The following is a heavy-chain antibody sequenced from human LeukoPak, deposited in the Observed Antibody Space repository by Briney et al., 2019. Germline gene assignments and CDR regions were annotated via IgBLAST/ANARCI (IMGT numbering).Heavy chain of an antibody. V-gene: IGHV3-7*01. Sequence: GGSLRLSCAASGFTFSSYWMSWVRQAPGKGLGWVANIKQDGSEKYYVDSVKGRFTISRDNAKNSLYLQMNSLRAEDTAVYYCARAPRPIPYYYDSSGYYYMDVWGKGTTVTVSS. CDR2: IKQDGSEK. CDR3: ARAPRPIPYYYDSSGYYYMDV. CDR1: GFTFSSYW. J-gene: IGHJ6*03. D-gene: IGHD3-22*01.